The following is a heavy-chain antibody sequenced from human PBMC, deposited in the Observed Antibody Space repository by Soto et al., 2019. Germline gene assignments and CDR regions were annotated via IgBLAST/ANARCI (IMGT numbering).Heavy chain of an antibody. CDR3: AKDYSSWYGSIYYYYGMDV. CDR1: GFTFSSYG. Sequence: GGSLRLSCAASGFTFSSYGMHWVRQAPGKGLEWVAVISYDGSNKYYADSVKGRFTISRDNSKNTLYPQMNSLRAEDTAVYYCAKDYSSWYGSIYYYYGMDVWGQGTTVTVS. CDR2: ISYDGSNK. D-gene: IGHD6-13*01. J-gene: IGHJ6*02. V-gene: IGHV3-30*18.